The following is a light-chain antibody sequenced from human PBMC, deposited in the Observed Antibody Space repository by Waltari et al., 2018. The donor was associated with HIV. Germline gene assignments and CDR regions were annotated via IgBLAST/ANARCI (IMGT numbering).Light chain of an antibody. J-gene: IGLJ2*01. V-gene: IGLV2-14*01. Sequence: QSALTQPASVSGSPGQSITISCTGTSSDVGGYNYVSWYQQHPGKAPTLMIYDVSKRPSGVSNRFSGSKSGNTASLTISGLQAEDEADYYCSSYTSSSPLFGGGTKLTVL. CDR2: DVS. CDR1: SSDVGGYNY. CDR3: SSYTSSSPL.